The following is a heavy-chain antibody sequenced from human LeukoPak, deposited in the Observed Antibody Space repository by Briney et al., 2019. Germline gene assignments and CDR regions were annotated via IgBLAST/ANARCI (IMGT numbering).Heavy chain of an antibody. CDR1: GFTFNNYA. J-gene: IGHJ4*02. CDR3: ATESSRSSAY. Sequence: GSLRLSCAASGFTFNNYAMNWVRQAPGKGLEWVSHISRSGSSIFYADSVKGRFTIFRDNGQNSLYLQMSSLRAEDTAVYYCATESSRSSAYWGQGTLVTVSS. D-gene: IGHD6-6*01. V-gene: IGHV3-48*01. CDR2: ISRSGSSI.